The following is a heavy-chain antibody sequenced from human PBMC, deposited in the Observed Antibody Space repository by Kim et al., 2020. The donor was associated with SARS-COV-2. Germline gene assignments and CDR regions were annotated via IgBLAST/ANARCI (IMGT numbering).Heavy chain of an antibody. CDR3: ARDSNYYDSRDPDAFDI. D-gene: IGHD3-22*01. CDR1: GYTFTSYG. J-gene: IGHJ3*02. CDR2: ISAYNGNT. Sequence: ASVKVSCKASGYTFTSYGISWVRQAPGQGLEWMGWISAYNGNTNYAQKLQGRVTMTTDTSTSTAYMELRSLRSDDTAVYYCARDSNYYDSRDPDAFDIWGQGTMVTVSS. V-gene: IGHV1-18*04.